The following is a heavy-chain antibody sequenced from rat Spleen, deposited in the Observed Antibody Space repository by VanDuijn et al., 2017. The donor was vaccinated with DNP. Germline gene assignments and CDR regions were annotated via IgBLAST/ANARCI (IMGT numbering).Heavy chain of an antibody. CDR3: TRDSGPVPGDY. Sequence: QVQLKESGPGLVQPSQTLSLTCTVSGFSLTSYHVHWVRQSPRKGLEWRGRIQSGGSTDYNSGLKSRLSISKETSKSLVFLKMNGRQTEDTAIYYWTRDSGPVPGDYWGQGVMVTVSS. CDR2: IQSGGST. V-gene: IGHV2S1*01. J-gene: IGHJ2*01. D-gene: IGHD1-4*01. CDR1: GFSLTSYH.